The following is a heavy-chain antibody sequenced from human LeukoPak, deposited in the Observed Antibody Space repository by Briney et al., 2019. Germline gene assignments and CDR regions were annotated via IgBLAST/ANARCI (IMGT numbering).Heavy chain of an antibody. CDR1: GFSLSTSGMR. CDR2: IDWDDDK. J-gene: IGHJ4*02. Sequence: SGPTLVNPTQTLTLTCTFSGFSLSTSGMRVSWIRQPPGKALEWLARIDWDDDKFYSTSLKTRLTISKDTSKNQVVLTMTNMDPVDTATYYCAPTPYCGGDCYVDYWGQGTLVTVSS. CDR3: APTPYCGGDCYVDY. V-gene: IGHV2-70*04. D-gene: IGHD2-21*02.